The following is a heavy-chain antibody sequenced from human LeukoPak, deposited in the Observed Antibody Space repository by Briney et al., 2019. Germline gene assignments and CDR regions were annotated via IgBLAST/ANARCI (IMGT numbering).Heavy chain of an antibody. D-gene: IGHD3-22*01. CDR1: GFTFSSYA. CDR3: PRGRAMIASNYFDY. V-gene: IGHV3-30*01. Sequence: GGSLRLSCAASGFTFSSYAMHWVRRAPGKGLEWVAVISYDGSNKYYADSVKGRFTISSDNSQNTLYLQMNSLRAEDTAVYYCPRGRAMIASNYFDYWGQGPLVTVSS. J-gene: IGHJ4*02. CDR2: ISYDGSNK.